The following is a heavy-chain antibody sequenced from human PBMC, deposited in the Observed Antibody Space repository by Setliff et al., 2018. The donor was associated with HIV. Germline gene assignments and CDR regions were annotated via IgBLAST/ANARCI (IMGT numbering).Heavy chain of an antibody. Sequence: SETLSLTCTVSGGFISTGGYSWRWIRQPPGKGLEWIGYIYHSGNTYYHPSLKSRVSISVDRSKNHFSLRLSSVTAADTAVYYCARGGSRGSWYWDYWGQGTLVTVSS. J-gene: IGHJ4*02. CDR2: IYHSGNT. D-gene: IGHD6-13*01. V-gene: IGHV4-30-2*01. CDR3: ARGGSRGSWYWDY. CDR1: GGFISTGGYS.